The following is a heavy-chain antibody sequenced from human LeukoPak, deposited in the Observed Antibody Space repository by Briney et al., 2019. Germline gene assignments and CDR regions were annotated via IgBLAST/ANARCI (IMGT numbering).Heavy chain of an antibody. CDR3: VKEGGYYYFEY. V-gene: IGHV3-23*01. D-gene: IGHD3-22*01. Sequence: GGSLRLSCAASGFTFSNYAMSWVRQAPGKGLEWVSAISGGGGSTYYADSVKGRFTISRDNSKNTLYLQMNSLRVEDTAVYFCVKEGGYYYFEYWGQGTPVTVSS. J-gene: IGHJ4*02. CDR2: ISGGGGST. CDR1: GFTFSNYA.